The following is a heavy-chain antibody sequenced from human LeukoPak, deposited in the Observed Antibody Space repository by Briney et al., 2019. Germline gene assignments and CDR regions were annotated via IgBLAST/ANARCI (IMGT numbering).Heavy chain of an antibody. CDR1: GDSISSNYW. CDR3: ARDLGDYVWVA. CDR2: IHHSGST. D-gene: IGHD3-16*01. J-gene: IGHJ5*02. Sequence: SGTLSLTCAVSGDSISSNYWWTWVRQPPGKGLEWIGEIHHSGSTNYSPSLKSRATISVDYSRNQFSLGLSSVTAADTAMYYCARDLGDYVWVAWGQGTLVTVSS. V-gene: IGHV4-4*02.